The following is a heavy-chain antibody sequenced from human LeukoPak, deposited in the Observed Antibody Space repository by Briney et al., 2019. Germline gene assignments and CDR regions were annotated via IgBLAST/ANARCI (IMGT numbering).Heavy chain of an antibody. D-gene: IGHD7-27*01. Sequence: SETLSLTCSVSGASISSSSYYWSWIRQSPGKGLEWIGYIYYTGTTNYNPSLKSRVTISAETSKNQFSLNLISVTAADTAVYYCASRKLGNDYWGQGTLVTVSS. J-gene: IGHJ4*02. CDR1: GASISSSSYY. CDR2: IYYTGTT. CDR3: ASRKLGNDY. V-gene: IGHV4-61*01.